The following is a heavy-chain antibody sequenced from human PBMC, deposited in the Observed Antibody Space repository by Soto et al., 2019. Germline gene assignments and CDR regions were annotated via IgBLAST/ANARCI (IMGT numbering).Heavy chain of an antibody. CDR3: ARVAPREDY. CDR1: GYTFTSYA. Sequence: QVQLVQSGAEVKKPGASVKVSCKASGYTFTSYAISWVRQAPGQGLEWLGWLGAYNGNTNYAQKLQGRVTMTADTSTSTAYMALRSLRSGDTAVYSCARVAPREDYWGQGTLVTVSS. J-gene: IGHJ4*02. CDR2: LGAYNGNT. V-gene: IGHV1-18*01.